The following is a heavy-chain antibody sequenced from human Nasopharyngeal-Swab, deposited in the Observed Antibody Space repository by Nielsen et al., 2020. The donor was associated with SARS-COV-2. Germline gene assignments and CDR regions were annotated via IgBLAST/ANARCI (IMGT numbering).Heavy chain of an antibody. Sequence: GESLKISCVASGFRDYSMNWVRQAPGKGLEWVSSISSSSSDIYYADSVKGRFTISRDSAKNSLYLQMNNLRAEDTAVYYCARGYCSSGSCYAKHYGMDVWGQVTTVTVSS. CDR3: ARGYCSSGSCYAKHYGMDV. CDR2: ISSSSSDI. V-gene: IGHV3-21*01. CDR1: GFRDYS. D-gene: IGHD2-15*01. J-gene: IGHJ6*02.